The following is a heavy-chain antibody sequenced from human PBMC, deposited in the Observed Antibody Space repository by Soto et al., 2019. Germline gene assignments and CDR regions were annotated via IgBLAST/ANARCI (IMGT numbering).Heavy chain of an antibody. D-gene: IGHD1-26*01. CDR2: IYYSGST. CDR3: ARVGANRNFDY. CDR1: GGSISSYY. Sequence: SETLSLTCTVSGGSISSYYWSWIRQPPGKGLEWIGYIYYSGSTNYNPSLKSRVTISVDTSKNQFSLKLSSVTAADTAVYYCARVGANRNFDYWGQGTLVTVSS. V-gene: IGHV4-59*01. J-gene: IGHJ4*02.